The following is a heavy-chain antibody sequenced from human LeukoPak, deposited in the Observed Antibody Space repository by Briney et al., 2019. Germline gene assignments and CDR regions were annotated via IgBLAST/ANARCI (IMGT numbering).Heavy chain of an antibody. CDR3: ATVSTRDSCVDYFDY. CDR2: FDPEDGET. J-gene: IGHJ4*02. D-gene: IGHD2-2*01. V-gene: IGHV1-24*01. Sequence: GASVKVSCKVSGYTLTELSMHWVRQAPGKGLEWMGGFDPEDGETIYAQKFQGRVTMTEDTSTDTAYMELSSLRSEDTAVYYCATVSTRDSCVDYFDYWGQGTLVTVSS. CDR1: GYTLTELS.